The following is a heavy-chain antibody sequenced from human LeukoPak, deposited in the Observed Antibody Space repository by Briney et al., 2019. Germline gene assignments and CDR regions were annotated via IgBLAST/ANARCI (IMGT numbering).Heavy chain of an antibody. Sequence: HPGGSLRLSCAASGFTFSNYAMNWVRQAPGKGLEWVSTISSSGGSTFYADSVKGRFTISRDNSKSTLFLQMNSLRAEDTAVYYCAKESGIRSYGAYFPHWGQGTLVTVSS. J-gene: IGHJ1*01. V-gene: IGHV3-23*01. CDR1: GFTFSNYA. CDR3: AKESGIRSYGAYFPH. D-gene: IGHD4-17*01. CDR2: ISSSGGST.